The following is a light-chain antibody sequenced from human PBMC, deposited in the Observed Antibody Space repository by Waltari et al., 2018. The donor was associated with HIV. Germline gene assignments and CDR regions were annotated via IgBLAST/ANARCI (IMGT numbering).Light chain of an antibody. CDR3: ATWDDSLSGVL. Sequence: SVLTQPPSASGTPGQRVTISCSGSRPNIGRNYVFWYQQVPGTAPTLLLYRNELLPSGVPDRFSGSTSGTSASLAISWLRPEDEADYYCATWDDSLSGVLFGGGTKLTVL. J-gene: IGLJ2*01. CDR1: RPNIGRNY. V-gene: IGLV1-47*01. CDR2: RNE.